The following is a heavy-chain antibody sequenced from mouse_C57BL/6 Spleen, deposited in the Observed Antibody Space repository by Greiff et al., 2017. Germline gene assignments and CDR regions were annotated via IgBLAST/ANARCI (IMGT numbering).Heavy chain of an antibody. CDR1: GYTFTSYW. CDR3: ARSFYGSSYAMDY. J-gene: IGHJ4*01. D-gene: IGHD1-1*01. V-gene: IGHV1-69*01. CDR2: IDPSDSYT. Sequence: QVQLQQPGAELVMPGASVKLSCKASGYTFTSYWMHWVKQRPGQGLEWIGEIDPSDSYTNYNQKFKGKSTLTVDKSSSTAYMQLSSLTSEDSAVYYCARSFYGSSYAMDYWGQETSVTVSS.